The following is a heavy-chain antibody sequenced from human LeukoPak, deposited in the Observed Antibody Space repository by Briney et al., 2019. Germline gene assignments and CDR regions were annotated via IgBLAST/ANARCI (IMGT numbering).Heavy chain of an antibody. CDR2: TSASGLTT. J-gene: IGHJ4*02. CDR3: ARGSIRGVVIAPWE. Sequence: PGGSLRLSCAASGFTFSKSAMMWVRQAPGKGLEWVSFTSASGLTTYYSDSVKGRFTISRDNSKNTLYLQMNGLRPEDTAVYYCARGSIRGVVIAPWEWGQGTLVTVSS. V-gene: IGHV3-23*01. CDR1: GFTFSKSA. D-gene: IGHD3-10*01.